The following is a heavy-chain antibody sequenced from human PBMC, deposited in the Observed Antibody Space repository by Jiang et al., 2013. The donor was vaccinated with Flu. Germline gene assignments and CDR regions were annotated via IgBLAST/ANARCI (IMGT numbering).Heavy chain of an antibody. D-gene: IGHD1-26*01. Sequence: GPGLVKPSETLSLTCTVSGGSISSYYWSWIRQPPGKGLEWIGYIYYSGSTNYNPSLKSRVTISVDTSKNQFSLKLSSVTAADTAVYYCAREGSYYNGIEYWGQGTLVTVSS. V-gene: IGHV4-59*01. J-gene: IGHJ4*02. CDR2: IYYSGST. CDR1: GGSISSYY. CDR3: AREGSYYNGIEY.